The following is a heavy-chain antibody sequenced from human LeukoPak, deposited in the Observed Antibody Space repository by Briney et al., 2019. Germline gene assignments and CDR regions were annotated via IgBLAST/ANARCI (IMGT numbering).Heavy chain of an antibody. Sequence: PGGSLRLSCAASGFTFRSYAMTWVRQAPGKGLEWVSSLSGRGGSIYYADSVKGRFTISRDNSKNTLYLQMNSLRAEDTAVYYCAKRSSSGYYSYYFDYWGQGTLVTVSS. CDR3: AKRSSSGYYSYYFDY. J-gene: IGHJ4*02. D-gene: IGHD3-22*01. CDR1: GFTFRSYA. CDR2: LSGRGGSI. V-gene: IGHV3-23*01.